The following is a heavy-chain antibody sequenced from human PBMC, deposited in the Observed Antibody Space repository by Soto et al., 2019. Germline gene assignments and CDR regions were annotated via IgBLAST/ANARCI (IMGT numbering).Heavy chain of an antibody. CDR1: GSTFSNYA. J-gene: IGHJ4*02. V-gene: IGHV3-23*01. CDR2: INDSGGST. Sequence: PGGSLRLSCAASGSTFSNYAMSWVRQAPGKGLEWVSAINDSGGSTYSADSVKGRFTISRDNSKNTLYLQMNSLRADNTAVYYCARRRDASGSYFDSWGQGTLVTVSS. D-gene: IGHD3-10*01. CDR3: ARRRDASGSYFDS.